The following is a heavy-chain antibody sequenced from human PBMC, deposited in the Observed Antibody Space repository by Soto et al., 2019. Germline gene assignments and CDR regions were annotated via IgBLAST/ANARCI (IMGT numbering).Heavy chain of an antibody. CDR2: IYYSGTA. J-gene: IGHJ4*02. CDR3: ERYSPYRGGYGHFDH. D-gene: IGHD5-12*01. CDR1: ADSMRTHNYY. V-gene: IGHV4-39*01. Sequence: XTLHLPCFVAADSMRTHNYYWGCRRQSPVKGLEWIGSIYYSGTAYNPPSHKSRVTISIDTSKNQFSLKLNSLTADDTAVYYCERYSPYRGGYGHFDHWGQGNLVTVSS.